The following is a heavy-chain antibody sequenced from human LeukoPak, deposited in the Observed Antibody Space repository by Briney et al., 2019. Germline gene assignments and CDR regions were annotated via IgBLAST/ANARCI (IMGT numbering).Heavy chain of an antibody. V-gene: IGHV3-21*01. CDR1: GFTFRSYS. J-gene: IGHJ1*01. D-gene: IGHD2-15*01. CDR3: ARDAHCSGGSCYIEYFQH. CDR2: ISSSSSYI. Sequence: GGSLRLSCAASGFTFRSYSMNWVRQAPGKGLEWVSSISSSSSYIYYADSVKGRFTISRDNAKNSLYLQMNSLRAEDTAVYYCARDAHCSGGSCYIEYFQHWGQGTLVTVSS.